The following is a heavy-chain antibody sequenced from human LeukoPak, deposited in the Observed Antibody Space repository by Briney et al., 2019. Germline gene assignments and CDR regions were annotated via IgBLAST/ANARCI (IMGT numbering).Heavy chain of an antibody. J-gene: IGHJ5*02. CDR1: GYTFTSYA. Sequence: ASVKVSCKASGYTFTSYAMNWVRQAPGQGLEWMGWINTNTGNPTYAQGFTGRFVFSLDTSVSTAYLQISSLKAEDTAVYYCARRALGWYGPSGNWFDPWGQGTLVTVSS. CDR3: ARRALGWYGPSGNWFDP. D-gene: IGHD6-19*01. CDR2: INTNTGNP. V-gene: IGHV7-4-1*02.